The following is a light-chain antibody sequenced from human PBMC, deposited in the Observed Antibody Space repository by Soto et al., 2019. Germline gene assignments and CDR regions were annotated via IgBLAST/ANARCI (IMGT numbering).Light chain of an antibody. CDR3: QQRSNWPPT. J-gene: IGKJ5*01. V-gene: IGKV3D-20*02. CDR2: GAS. CDR1: QSVSNSH. Sequence: EIVLTQSPGTLSLSQGERATLSCRASQSVSNSHLAWYQQKPGQAPRLLIYGASIRATGIPDRFSGSGSGTDFTLTISSLEPEDFAVYYCQQRSNWPPTFGQGTLLEIK.